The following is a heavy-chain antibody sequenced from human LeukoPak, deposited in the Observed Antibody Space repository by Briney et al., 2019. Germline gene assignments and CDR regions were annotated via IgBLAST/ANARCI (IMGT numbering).Heavy chain of an antibody. V-gene: IGHV3-20*04. D-gene: IGHD3-10*01. J-gene: IGHJ4*02. CDR3: ARRDYYGSGSPHF. CDR2: INWNGDRT. CDR1: GFTFHDYD. Sequence: GGSLRLSCAASGFTFHDYDMSWVRQSPGKGLEWVSGINWNGDRTGYADSVKGRFTISRDNAKKSLYLQMNSLRAEDTALYYCARRDYYGSGSPHFWGQGTLVTVSS.